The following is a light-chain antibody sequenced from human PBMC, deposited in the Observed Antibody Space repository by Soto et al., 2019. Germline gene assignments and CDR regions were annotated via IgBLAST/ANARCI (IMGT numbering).Light chain of an antibody. V-gene: IGKV1-39*01. CDR2: AAS. J-gene: IGKJ1*01. CDR1: QSISSY. Sequence: DIQMTQSPSSLSASVGDRVTITCRASQSISSYLNWYQQKLGKAPKVLIYAASSLQSGVPLRFSGSGSGTDFTRTTSSLQPEEFGTEDWQQSYTPPPTCGQGTKVESK. CDR3: QQSYTPPPT.